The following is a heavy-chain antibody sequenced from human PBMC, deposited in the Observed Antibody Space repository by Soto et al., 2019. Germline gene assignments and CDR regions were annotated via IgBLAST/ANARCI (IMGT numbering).Heavy chain of an antibody. CDR1: GFTFSDYW. V-gene: IGHV3-74*01. D-gene: IGHD1-1*01. CDR2: INTDGTYT. CDR3: ERVNEYNEY. J-gene: IGHJ4*02. Sequence: EVRLVESGGGLIQPGGSLRLSCAASGFTFSDYWMHWVRQAPGKGLVWVSHINTDGTYTSDADFAKGRFTISRDNARNTMYLQMNSLSAEDTAVYYCERVNEYNEYWGQGTLVTVSS.